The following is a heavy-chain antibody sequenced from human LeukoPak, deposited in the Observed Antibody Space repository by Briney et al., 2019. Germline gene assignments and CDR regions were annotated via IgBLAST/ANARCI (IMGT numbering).Heavy chain of an antibody. CDR3: ARESYDSSGHFDY. CDR1: GFTFSNAW. V-gene: IGHV3-7*01. Sequence: PGGSLRLSCAASGFTFSNAWMSWVRQAPGKGLEWVANIKQDGSEKYYVDSVKGRFTISRDNAKNSLYLQMNSLRAEDTAVYYCARESYDSSGHFDYWGQGTLVTVSS. J-gene: IGHJ4*02. D-gene: IGHD3-22*01. CDR2: IKQDGSEK.